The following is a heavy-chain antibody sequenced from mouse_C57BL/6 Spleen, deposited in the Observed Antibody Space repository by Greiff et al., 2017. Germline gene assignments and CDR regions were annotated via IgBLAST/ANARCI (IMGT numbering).Heavy chain of an antibody. D-gene: IGHD2-2*01. CDR3: AGYDGAY. V-gene: IGHV1-59*01. CDR2: IDPSDSYT. Sequence: VQLQESGAELVRPGTSVKLSCKASGYTFTSYWMHWVKQRPGQGLEWIGVIDPSDSYTNYNQKFKGKATLTVDTSSSTAYMQLSSLTSEDSAVYYCAGYDGAYWGQGTLVTVSA. J-gene: IGHJ3*01. CDR1: GYTFTSYW.